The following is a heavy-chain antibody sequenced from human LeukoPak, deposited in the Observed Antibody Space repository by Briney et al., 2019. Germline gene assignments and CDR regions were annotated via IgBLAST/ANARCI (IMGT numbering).Heavy chain of an antibody. J-gene: IGHJ4*02. V-gene: IGHV3-23*01. Sequence: AGGSLRLSCAASGFTFDDYAMHWVRQAPGKGLEWVSAISGSGGSTYYADSVKGRFTISRDNSKNTLYLQMNSLRAEDTAVYYCAKAPVTTCRGAYCYPFDYWGQGTLVTVSS. CDR2: ISGSGGST. D-gene: IGHD2-21*01. CDR1: GFTFDDYA. CDR3: AKAPVTTCRGAYCYPFDY.